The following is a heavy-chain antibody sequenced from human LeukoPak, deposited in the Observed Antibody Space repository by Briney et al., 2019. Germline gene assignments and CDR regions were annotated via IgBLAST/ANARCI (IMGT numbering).Heavy chain of an antibody. CDR1: GFTLSNYW. CDR3: ARWEARDTWVYDY. Sequence: GGSERLSCAASGFTLSNYWMSWVRQAPGKGLEWVANIKQDGSKLSYVDSVKGRLTVSRDNAKNSLYLQMNSLRAEDTAVYYCARWEARDTWVYDYWGQGTLVTVSS. CDR2: IKQDGSKL. J-gene: IGHJ4*02. V-gene: IGHV3-7*01. D-gene: IGHD1-26*01.